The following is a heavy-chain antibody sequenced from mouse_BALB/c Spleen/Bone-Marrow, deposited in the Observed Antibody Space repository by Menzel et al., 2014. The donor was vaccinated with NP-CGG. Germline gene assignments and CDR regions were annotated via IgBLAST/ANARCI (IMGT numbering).Heavy chain of an antibody. Sequence: QVQLKQSGAELVRPGASVTLSCKASGYTFTDYEMHWLKQTPVHGLEWIGAIDPETGGTAYHQKFKGRATLTTDKSSSTDYIERGSMTSEISDVYYCTRLDSSGNGADWGQG. CDR3: TRLDSSGNGAD. CDR1: GYTFTDYE. D-gene: IGHD3-2*01. J-gene: IGHJ2*01. V-gene: IGHV1-15*01. CDR2: IDPETGGT.